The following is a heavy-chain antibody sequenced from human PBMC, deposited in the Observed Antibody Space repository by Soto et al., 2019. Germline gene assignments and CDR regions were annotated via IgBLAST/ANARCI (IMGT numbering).Heavy chain of an antibody. CDR3: ARQRIAAAGTPFDY. Sequence: PSETLSLTCTVSGGSISSYYLSWIRQPPGKGLEWIGYIYYSGSTNYNPSLKSRVTISVDTSKNQFSLKLSSVTAADTAVYYCARQRIAAAGTPFDYWGQGTLVTVSS. V-gene: IGHV4-59*01. CDR1: GGSISSYY. CDR2: IYYSGST. D-gene: IGHD6-13*01. J-gene: IGHJ4*02.